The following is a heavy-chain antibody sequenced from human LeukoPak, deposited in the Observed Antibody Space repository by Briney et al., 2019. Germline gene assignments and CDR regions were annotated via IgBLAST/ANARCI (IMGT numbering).Heavy chain of an antibody. D-gene: IGHD3-22*01. V-gene: IGHV3-48*02. CDR2: ISSSSSTI. CDR1: GFTFSSYS. Sequence: GGSLRLSCAASGFTFSSYSMNWVRQAPGKGPEWVSYISSSSSTIYYADSVKGRFTISRDNAKNSLYLQMNSLRDEDTAVYYCARDSYYYDSSGLDYWGQGTLVTVSS. J-gene: IGHJ4*02. CDR3: ARDSYYYDSSGLDY.